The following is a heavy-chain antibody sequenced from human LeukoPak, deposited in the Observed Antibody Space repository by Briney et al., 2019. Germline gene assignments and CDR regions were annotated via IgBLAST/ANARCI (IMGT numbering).Heavy chain of an antibody. CDR2: ISGSGGST. J-gene: IGHJ4*02. Sequence: GGSLRLSCAASGFTFSSYAMSWVRQAPGKGLEWVSAISGSGGSTYYADSVKGRFTISRDNSKNTLYLQMNSLRVEDTAVYYCARVEGSTSLIRYYFDYWGQGTLVTVSS. CDR3: ARVEGSTSLIRYYFDY. V-gene: IGHV3-23*01. D-gene: IGHD1-26*01. CDR1: GFTFSSYA.